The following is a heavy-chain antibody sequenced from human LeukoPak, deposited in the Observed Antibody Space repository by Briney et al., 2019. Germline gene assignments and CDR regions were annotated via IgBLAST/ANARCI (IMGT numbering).Heavy chain of an antibody. Sequence: GGSLRLSCAASGFTFSSYSMNWVRQAPGKGLEWVSVIYTGGGRYYADSVRGRFTISRDTSKNMVFLQMNSLRVEDTAVYYCARGIDYWGRGTLVTVSS. V-gene: IGHV3-53*01. CDR3: ARGIDY. J-gene: IGHJ4*02. CDR1: GFTFSSYS. CDR2: IYTGGGR.